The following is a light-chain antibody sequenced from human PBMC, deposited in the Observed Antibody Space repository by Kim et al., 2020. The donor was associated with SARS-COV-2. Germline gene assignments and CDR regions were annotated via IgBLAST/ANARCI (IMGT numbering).Light chain of an antibody. J-gene: IGKJ2*01. CDR2: AAS. V-gene: IGKV1-39*01. CDR3: QESYSDPYT. CDR1: QSSTTL. Sequence: SGGDRVSITCPARQSSTTLLNWYQQKPGKAPKLLISAASTLQNGVPSRFSGRGSGTDFTLTINNLQPEDVASYYCQESYSDPYTFGQGTKLEI.